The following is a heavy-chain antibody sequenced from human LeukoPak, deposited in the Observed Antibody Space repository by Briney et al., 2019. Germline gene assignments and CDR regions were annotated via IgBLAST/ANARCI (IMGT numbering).Heavy chain of an antibody. D-gene: IGHD3-10*01. CDR2: IIPILGIA. CDR1: GGTFSSYA. J-gene: IGHJ4*02. Sequence: SVKVSCKASGGTFSSYAISWVRQAPGQGLEWMGRIIPILGIANYAQKFQGRVTITADKSTSTAYMELSSLRSEDTAVYYCAVAPRYYGSGSYYWGQGILVTVSS. CDR3: AVAPRYYGSGSYY. V-gene: IGHV1-69*04.